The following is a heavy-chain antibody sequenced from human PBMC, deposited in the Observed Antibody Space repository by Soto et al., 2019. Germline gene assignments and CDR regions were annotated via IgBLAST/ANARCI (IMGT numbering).Heavy chain of an antibody. CDR2: IKSKTDGGTT. J-gene: IGHJ6*02. V-gene: IGHV3-15*01. CDR1: GFSFRNAW. Sequence: SLRLSCAASGFSFRNAWMSWVRQALGKGLEWVGRIKSKTDGGTTDYAAPVKGRFTISRDNSKNTLYLQMNSLKTEDTAVYYCRLDYFYYGMDVWGQGTTVTVSS. CDR3: RLDYFYYGMDV.